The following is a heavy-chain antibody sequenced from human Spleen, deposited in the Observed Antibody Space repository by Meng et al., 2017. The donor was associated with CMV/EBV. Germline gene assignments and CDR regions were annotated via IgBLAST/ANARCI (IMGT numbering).Heavy chain of an antibody. D-gene: IGHD3-3*01. J-gene: IGHJ5*01. CDR1: GYTFTGYY. V-gene: IGHV1-2*02. Sequence: SGYTFTGYYMHWVRQPPGQGLEWMGWINANSGDTNYAVKFQGRVTMTRDTSITTAYMELSSLRSDDTAFYYCARVTDFWSTPWGFDPWGQGTLVTVSS. CDR2: INANSGDT. CDR3: ARVTDFWSTPWGFDP.